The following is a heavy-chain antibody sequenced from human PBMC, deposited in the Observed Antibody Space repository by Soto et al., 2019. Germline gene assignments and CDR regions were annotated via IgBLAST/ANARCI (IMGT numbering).Heavy chain of an antibody. CDR1: GGSISSGGYY. V-gene: IGHV4-31*03. Sequence: LSLTCTVSGGSISSGGYYWSWIRQHPGKGLEWIGYIYYSGSTYYNPSLKSRVTISVDTSKNQFSLKLSSVTAADTAVYYCARSFVVAAAGPFDYWGQGTLVTVSS. CDR3: ARSFVVAAAGPFDY. J-gene: IGHJ4*02. D-gene: IGHD6-13*01. CDR2: IYYSGST.